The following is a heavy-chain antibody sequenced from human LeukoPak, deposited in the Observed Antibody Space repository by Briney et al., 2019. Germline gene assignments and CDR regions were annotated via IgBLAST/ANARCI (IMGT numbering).Heavy chain of an antibody. CDR2: INAGNGDT. CDR1: GYTFTSYA. Sequence: RASVKVSCKASGYTFTSYAMHWVRQAPGQRLEWMGWINAGNGDTKYSQKFQGRVTITRDTSASTAYMELSSLRSEDTAVYYCVRDGSYCSSTSCYGGAFDIWGQGTMVTVSS. J-gene: IGHJ3*02. CDR3: VRDGSYCSSTSCYGGAFDI. V-gene: IGHV1-3*01. D-gene: IGHD2-2*01.